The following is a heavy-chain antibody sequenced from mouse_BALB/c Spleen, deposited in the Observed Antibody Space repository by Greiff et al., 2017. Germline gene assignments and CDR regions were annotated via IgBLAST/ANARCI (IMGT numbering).Heavy chain of an antibody. CDR1: GFSLTSYG. CDR3: ARQLGPYYYAMDY. V-gene: IGHV2-2*02. Sequence: QVQLQQSGPGLVQPSQSLSITCTVSGFSLTSYGVHWVRQSPGKGLEWLGVIWSGGSTDYNAAFISRLSISKDNSKSQVFFKMNSLQANDTAIYYCARQLGPYYYAMDYWGQGTSVTVSS. J-gene: IGHJ4*01. D-gene: IGHD3-1*01. CDR2: IWSGGST.